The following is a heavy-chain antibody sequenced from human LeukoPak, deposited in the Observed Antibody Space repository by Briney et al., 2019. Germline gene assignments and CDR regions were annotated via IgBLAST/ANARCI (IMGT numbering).Heavy chain of an antibody. J-gene: IGHJ6*02. Sequence: ASVKVSCKASGYTFTGYYMHWVRQAPGQGLEWMGWINPNSGGTNYAQKFQGRVTMTRDTSISTAYMELSRLRSDDTAVYYCASRPYGDYVHYYYGMDVWGQGTTVTVSS. CDR2: INPNSGGT. V-gene: IGHV1-2*02. CDR3: ASRPYGDYVHYYYGMDV. CDR1: GYTFTGYY. D-gene: IGHD4-17*01.